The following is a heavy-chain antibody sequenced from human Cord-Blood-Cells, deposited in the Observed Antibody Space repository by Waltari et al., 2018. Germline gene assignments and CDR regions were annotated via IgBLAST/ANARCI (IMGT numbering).Heavy chain of an antibody. CDR1: GGSISSSSYY. CDR2: IYSSWRT. V-gene: IGHV4-39*01. CDR3: ASKDGYNDY. D-gene: IGHD5-12*01. Sequence: QLQLQESGPGLVKPSETLSLTCTVSGGSISSSSYYWGWIRQPPGKGLEWIGSIYSSWRTYYNPSLKRRVTISVDTSKNQFSLKLSSVTAAGTAVYYCASKDGYNDYWGQGTLVTVSS. J-gene: IGHJ4*02.